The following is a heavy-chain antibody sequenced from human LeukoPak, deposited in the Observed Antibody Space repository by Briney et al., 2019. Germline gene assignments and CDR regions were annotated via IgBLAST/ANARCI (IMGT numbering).Heavy chain of an antibody. CDR2: LYAGGSI. D-gene: IGHD3-10*01. CDR3: ATDLGRFDC. CDR1: GLTLSSNH. V-gene: IGHV3-66*01. J-gene: IGHJ4*02. Sequence: GGSLRLSCAASGLTLSSNHMSWVRQAPAKGLEWVSVLYAGGSIFYADSVKGRFTISRDNSKNTLYLQMNSLRVEDTAVYYCATDLGRFDCWGQGTLVTVSS.